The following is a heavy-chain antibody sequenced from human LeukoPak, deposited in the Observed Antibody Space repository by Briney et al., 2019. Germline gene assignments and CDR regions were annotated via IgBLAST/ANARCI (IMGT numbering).Heavy chain of an antibody. CDR3: ARDPTTVTKGLDI. D-gene: IGHD4-17*01. V-gene: IGHV4-59*11. CDR2: ISYIGST. J-gene: IGHJ3*02. CDR1: GGSFSSHY. Sequence: SETLSVTRTLSGGSFSSHYWSWIRQPPGKELEWIGYISYIGSTNYNPSLKSQVTISVDTSKNQFSLKLSSATAADTAVYYCARDPTTVTKGLDIWGQGTMVTVSS.